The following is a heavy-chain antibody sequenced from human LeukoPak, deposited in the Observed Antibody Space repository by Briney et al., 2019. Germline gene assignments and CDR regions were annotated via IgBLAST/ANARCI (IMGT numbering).Heavy chain of an antibody. CDR2: INHSGST. D-gene: IGHD4-17*01. V-gene: IGHV4-34*01. CDR3: ARTNGDLDAFDI. J-gene: IGHJ3*02. Sequence: SETLSLTCAVYGGSFSGYYWSWIRQPPGKGLEWIGEINHSGSTNYNPSLKSRVTISVDTSKNQFSLKLSSVTAADTAVYYCARTNGDLDAFDIWGQGTMVTVSS. CDR1: GGSFSGYY.